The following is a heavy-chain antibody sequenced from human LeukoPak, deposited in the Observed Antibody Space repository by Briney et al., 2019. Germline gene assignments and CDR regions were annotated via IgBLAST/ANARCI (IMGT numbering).Heavy chain of an antibody. CDR3: ARDSNPHTVAPLFPDY. V-gene: IGHV1-46*01. J-gene: IGHJ4*02. CDR2: INPSGGST. CDR1: GYTFTSYY. Sequence: GASVKVSCKASGYTFTSYYMHWVRQAPGQGLEWMGIINPSGGSTSYAQKFQGRVTMTRDTSTSTVYMELSSLRSEDTAVYYCARDSNPHTVAPLFPDYWGQGTLVTVSS. D-gene: IGHD2-21*01.